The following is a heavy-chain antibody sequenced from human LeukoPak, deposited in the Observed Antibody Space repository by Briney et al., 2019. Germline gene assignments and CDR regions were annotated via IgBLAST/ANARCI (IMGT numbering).Heavy chain of an antibody. CDR2: INSEGTST. J-gene: IGHJ4*02. CDR3: ARSYYDFLTGYHNYLDY. CDR1: GFTFSRFW. D-gene: IGHD3-9*01. Sequence: GGSLRLSCAASGFTFSRFWMHWVRQAPGKGLEWVSRINSEGTSTSYADSVKGRFDISRDNAKSTLYLHMNSLRAEDTAMYFCARSYYDFLTGYHNYLDYWGQGILVTVSS. V-gene: IGHV3-74*01.